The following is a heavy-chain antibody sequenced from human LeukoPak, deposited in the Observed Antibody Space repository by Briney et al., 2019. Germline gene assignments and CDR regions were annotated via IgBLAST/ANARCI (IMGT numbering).Heavy chain of an antibody. CDR3: ASGRYMVRGVFDY. CDR2: IKSDSSTR. Sequence: PGGSLRLSCAASGYTFTTYTMNWVRQAPGKGLEWIAYIKSDSSTRYYADSVRGRFTISRDNVRNSLYLQMNRLRDEDTALYYCASGRYMVRGVFDYWGQGTLVTVSS. J-gene: IGHJ4*02. V-gene: IGHV3-48*02. D-gene: IGHD3-10*01. CDR1: GYTFTTYT.